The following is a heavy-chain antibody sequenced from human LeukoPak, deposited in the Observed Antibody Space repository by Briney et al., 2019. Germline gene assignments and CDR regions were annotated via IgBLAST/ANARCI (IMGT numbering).Heavy chain of an antibody. Sequence: PGGSLRHSCVASGFTFSSSWMSWVRQGPGKGLEWVANIKQVGSEKYYVDSVKGRFTISRDNAKNSLYLQMNSLRAEDTALYYCAKDKKQRTYYYGSGVYYYYYMDVWGKGTTVTISS. CDR3: AKDKKQRTYYYGSGVYYYYYMDV. J-gene: IGHJ6*03. CDR2: IKQVGSEK. V-gene: IGHV3-7*03. D-gene: IGHD3-10*01. CDR1: GFTFSSSW.